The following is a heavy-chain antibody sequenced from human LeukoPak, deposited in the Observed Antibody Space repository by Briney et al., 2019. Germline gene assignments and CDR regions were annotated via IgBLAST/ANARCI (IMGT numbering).Heavy chain of an antibody. D-gene: IGHD3-9*01. Sequence: GGSLRLSCAASGFTFSSYAMSWVRQAPGKGLEWVSGISGSGGGTHYADSVKGRFTISRDNSRNTMYLQMNSLRAEDTAVYYCAKVGLRYFDWSNFDYWGQGTLVTVSS. CDR1: GFTFSSYA. CDR2: ISGSGGGT. CDR3: AKVGLRYFDWSNFDY. J-gene: IGHJ4*02. V-gene: IGHV3-23*01.